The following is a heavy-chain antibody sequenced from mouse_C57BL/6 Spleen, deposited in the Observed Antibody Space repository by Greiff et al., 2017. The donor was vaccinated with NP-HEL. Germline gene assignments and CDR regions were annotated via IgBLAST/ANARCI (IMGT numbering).Heavy chain of an antibody. CDR1: GYTFTSYW. CDR2: IYPGSGST. Sequence: VQLQQSGAELVKPGASVKMSCKASGYTFTSYWITWVKQRPGQGLEWIGDIYPGSGSTNYNEKFKSKATLTVDTSSSTAYMQRSSLTSEDSAVYYCAGVANYYAMDYWGQGTSVTVSS. J-gene: IGHJ4*01. CDR3: AGVANYYAMDY. D-gene: IGHD1-1*02. V-gene: IGHV1-55*01.